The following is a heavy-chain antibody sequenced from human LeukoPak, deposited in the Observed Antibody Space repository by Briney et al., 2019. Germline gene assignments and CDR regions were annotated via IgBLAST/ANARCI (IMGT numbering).Heavy chain of an antibody. CDR1: GYTFNIYG. V-gene: IGHV1-2*02. CDR2: INPNSGGT. D-gene: IGHD6-6*01. J-gene: IGHJ4*02. CDR3: ARVSKVAARPTYFDY. Sequence: ATVKVSCKASGYTFNIYGIIWVRQAPGQGLEWMGWINPNSGGTNYAQKFQGRVTMTRDTSISTAYMELSRLRSDDTAVYYCARVSKVAARPTYFDYWGQGTLVTVSS.